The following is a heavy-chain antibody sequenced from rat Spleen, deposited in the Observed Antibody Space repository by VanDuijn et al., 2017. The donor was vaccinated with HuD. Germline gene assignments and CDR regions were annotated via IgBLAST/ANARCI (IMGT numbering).Heavy chain of an antibody. D-gene: IGHD1-4*01. CDR1: GFTFSDYG. Sequence: EVQLVESGGGLVQPGRSLKLSCAASGFTFSDYGMAWVRQAPKKGLEWVAYISYDGVSTYYRDSVKGRFTISRDNAKNTQYLQMDSLRSEDTATYYCARWTYTRRGIDYWGQGVMVTVSS. V-gene: IGHV5S13*01. CDR3: ARWTYTRRGIDY. CDR2: ISYDGVST. J-gene: IGHJ2*01.